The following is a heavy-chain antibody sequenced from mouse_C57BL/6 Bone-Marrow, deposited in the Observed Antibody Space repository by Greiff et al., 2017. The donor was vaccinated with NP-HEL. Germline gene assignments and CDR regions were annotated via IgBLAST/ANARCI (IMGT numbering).Heavy chain of an antibody. V-gene: IGHV14-4*01. D-gene: IGHD1-1*01. CDR3: TTVPYGTWYFDV. Sequence: EVQLQQSGAELVRPGASVKLSCTASGFNIKDDYMHWVKQRPEQGLEWIGWIDPENGDTEYASKFQSKATITADTSSNTAYLQLSSLTSEDTAVYYCTTVPYGTWYFDVWGTGTTVTVSS. CDR2: IDPENGDT. J-gene: IGHJ1*03. CDR1: GFNIKDDY.